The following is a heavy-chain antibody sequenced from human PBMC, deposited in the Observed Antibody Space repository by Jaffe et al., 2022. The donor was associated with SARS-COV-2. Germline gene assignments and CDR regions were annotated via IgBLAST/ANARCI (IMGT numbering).Heavy chain of an antibody. CDR3: ARDSGDPGYYDSSGYDY. D-gene: IGHD3-22*01. Sequence: EVQLVESGGGLVKPGGSLRLSCAASGFTFSSYSMNWVRQAPGKGLEWVSSISSSSSYIYYADSVKGRFTISRDNAKNSLYLQMNSLRAEDTAVYYCARDSGDPGYYDSSGYDYWGQGTLVTVSS. CDR2: ISSSSSYI. V-gene: IGHV3-21*01. CDR1: GFTFSSYS. J-gene: IGHJ4*02.